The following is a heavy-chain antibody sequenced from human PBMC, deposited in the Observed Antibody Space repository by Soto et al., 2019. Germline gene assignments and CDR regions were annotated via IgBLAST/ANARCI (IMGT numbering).Heavy chain of an antibody. J-gene: IGHJ3*02. D-gene: IGHD1-26*01. CDR3: AGATYRYCSSGYFDS. V-gene: IGHV5-51*01. Sequence: GESLKISCEGSGYSFTSYWIGWVRQMPGKGLEWMGIIYPGDSDTRYGPSFQGQVTISADKSISTAYLQWSSLKASDTAMYYCAGATYRYCSSGYFDSWGKGTRVTVSS. CDR1: GYSFTSYW. CDR2: IYPGDSDT.